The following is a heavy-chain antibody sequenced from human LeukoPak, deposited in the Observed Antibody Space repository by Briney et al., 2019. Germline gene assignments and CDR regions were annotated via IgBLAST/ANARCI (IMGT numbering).Heavy chain of an antibody. D-gene: IGHD3-22*01. CDR1: GFTFSSYG. Sequence: GGSLRLSCAASGFTFSSYGMHWVRQAPGKGLEWVAFIRYDGSNKYYADSVKGRFTISRDNSKNTLYLQMNSLRAEDTAVYYCARDSGHMYYYDSSGYPLTHFDYWGQGTLVTVSS. CDR2: IRYDGSNK. J-gene: IGHJ4*02. V-gene: IGHV3-30*02. CDR3: ARDSGHMYYYDSSGYPLTHFDY.